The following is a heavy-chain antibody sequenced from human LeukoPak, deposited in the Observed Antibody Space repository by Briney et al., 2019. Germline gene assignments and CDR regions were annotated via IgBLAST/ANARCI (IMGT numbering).Heavy chain of an antibody. J-gene: IGHJ4*02. CDR1: GYTFTGYY. Sequence: ASVKVSCKASGYTFTGYYMHWVRQAPGQGLEWMGGTDPNSGGTNYAQKFQGRVTMTRDTSISTAYMELSRLRSDDTAVYYCARMEVSSGSSGSLDYWGQGTLVTVSS. V-gene: IGHV1-2*02. D-gene: IGHD3-22*01. CDR3: ARMEVSSGSSGSLDY. CDR2: TDPNSGGT.